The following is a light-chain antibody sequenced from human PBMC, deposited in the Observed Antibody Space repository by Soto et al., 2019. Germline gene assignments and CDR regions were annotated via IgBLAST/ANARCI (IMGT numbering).Light chain of an antibody. Sequence: ESVLTQSPDTLSLFPGERATLSCRASQSVSSTYLASYQQEPGQAPRPLISAASSRATGTPDRFSGSGSGTDFTLTISRLEPEDFAVYYCQQYGSSRWTFGQGTKVDIK. J-gene: IGKJ1*01. CDR2: AAS. V-gene: IGKV3-20*01. CDR1: QSVSSTY. CDR3: QQYGSSRWT.